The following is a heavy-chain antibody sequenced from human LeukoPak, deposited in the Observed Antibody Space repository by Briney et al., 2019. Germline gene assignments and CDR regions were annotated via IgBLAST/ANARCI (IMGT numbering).Heavy chain of an antibody. D-gene: IGHD3-16*01. CDR3: ARSLGGDRWYFDL. J-gene: IGHJ2*01. V-gene: IGHV1-69*04. Sequence: SVKVSCKASGYTFTSYDINWVRQATGQGLEWMGRIIPILGIANYAQKFQGRVTITADKSTSTAYMELSSLRSEDTAVYYCARSLGGDRWYFDLWGRGTLVTVSS. CDR2: IIPILGIA. CDR1: GYTFTSYD.